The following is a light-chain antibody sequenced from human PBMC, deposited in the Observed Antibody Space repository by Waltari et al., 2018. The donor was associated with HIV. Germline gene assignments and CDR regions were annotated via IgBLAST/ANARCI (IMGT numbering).Light chain of an antibody. CDR3: AAWNDRLSGYV. J-gene: IGLJ1*01. CDR1: SSNIGRNY. Sequence: QSVLTQPPPASGSPGQRVTISRSASSSNIGRNYVSWYQQLPGTAPKLLIYTNNQRPSGVPDRFSGSKSGTSASLAISGLRSEDEADYYCAAWNDRLSGYVFGTGTKVTV. V-gene: IGLV1-47*01. CDR2: TNN.